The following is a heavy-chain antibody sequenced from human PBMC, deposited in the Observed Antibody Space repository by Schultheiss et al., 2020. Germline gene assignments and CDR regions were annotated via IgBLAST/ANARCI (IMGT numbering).Heavy chain of an antibody. CDR3: ARMGSGSQAFDF. CDR2: IYYSGST. Sequence: SQTLSLTCTVSGGSISGFWSWIRQPPGKGLEWIAYIYYSGSTNYNPSLKSRVTMSIDTSKNQFSLRLRSVTAADTAMYYCARMGSGSQAFDFWGQGTLVTVSS. D-gene: IGHD3-10*01. CDR1: GGSISGF. J-gene: IGHJ4*02. V-gene: IGHV4-59*01.